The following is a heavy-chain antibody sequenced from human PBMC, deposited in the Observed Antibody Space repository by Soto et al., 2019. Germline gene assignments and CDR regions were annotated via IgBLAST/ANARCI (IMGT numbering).Heavy chain of an antibody. CDR3: AKRRGAGGHFDY. CDR1: GCTFTSYA. V-gene: IGHV3-23*01. J-gene: IGHJ4*02. D-gene: IGHD2-15*01. CDR2: VSRGGST. Sequence: GSLRLSCAASGCTFTSYAMGWVRQAPGKGLECVSVVSRGGSTHYADSVTGRFIVSRDNSKNTVSLQMNSLRADDTAVYYCAKRRGAGGHFDYWGQGALVTVSS.